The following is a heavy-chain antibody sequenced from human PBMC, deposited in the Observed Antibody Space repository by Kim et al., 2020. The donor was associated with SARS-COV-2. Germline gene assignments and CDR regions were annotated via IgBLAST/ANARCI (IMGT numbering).Heavy chain of an antibody. CDR2: IIPIFGTA. CDR3: ARDNYDILTGYYMGFYYGMDV. D-gene: IGHD3-9*01. V-gene: IGHV1-69*13. Sequence: SVKVSCKASGGTFSSYAISWVRQAPGQGLEWMGGIIPIFGTANYAQKFQGRVTITADESTSTAYMELSSLRSEDTAVYYCARDNYDILTGYYMGFYYGMDVWGQGTTVTVSS. J-gene: IGHJ6*02. CDR1: GGTFSSYA.